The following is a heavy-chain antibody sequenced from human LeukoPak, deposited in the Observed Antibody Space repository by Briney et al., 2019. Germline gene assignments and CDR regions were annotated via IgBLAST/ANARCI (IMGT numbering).Heavy chain of an antibody. CDR1: GFTFSNAW. CDR3: TTDQVGSSWPYYFDY. V-gene: IGHV3-15*01. J-gene: IGHJ4*02. D-gene: IGHD6-13*01. Sequence: GGSLRLSSAASGFTFSNAWMSWVRQAPGKGLEWVGRINSKTDGGTTEYAARVKGKFTISRDDSKNTMYLQMNSLKPEDTAVYYCTTDQVGSSWPYYFDYWGQGTLVTVSS. CDR2: INSKTDGGTT.